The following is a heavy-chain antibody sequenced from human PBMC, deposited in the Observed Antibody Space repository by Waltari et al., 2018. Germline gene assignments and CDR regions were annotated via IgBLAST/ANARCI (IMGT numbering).Heavy chain of an antibody. V-gene: IGHV3-15*07. CDR3: ATGTMTLVTPFY. J-gene: IGHJ4*02. D-gene: IGHD4-17*01. CDR1: GFTFTNAW. Sequence: EVQLVESGGGFVKPGGSLRLSCAASGFTFTNAWMNWVRQAPGRGLGWVGRIKTRTDGETTDYAAPVKDRFTISRDDSKNTVYLQMTGLKTEDTAVYYCATGTMTLVTPFYWGQGTLVTVSS. CDR2: IKTRTDGETT.